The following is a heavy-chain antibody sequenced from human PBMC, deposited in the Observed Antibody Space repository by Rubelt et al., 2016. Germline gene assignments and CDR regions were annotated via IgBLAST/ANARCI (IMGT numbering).Heavy chain of an antibody. D-gene: IGHD3-9*01. V-gene: IGHV4-61*05. CDR1: GGSISSSSYY. CDR3: ARDGQMTGRGSGNWFDP. CDR2: IVYRGTT. J-gene: IGHJ5*02. Sequence: QLQLQESGPGLVKPSETLSLTCTVSGGSISSSSYYWGWIRQPPGKGLEWIGYIVYRGTTTYNPSLRSLVTISVDMAKNQFSRILPSGTAADTAVYYLARDGQMTGRGSGNWFDPWGHGTLVTVSS.